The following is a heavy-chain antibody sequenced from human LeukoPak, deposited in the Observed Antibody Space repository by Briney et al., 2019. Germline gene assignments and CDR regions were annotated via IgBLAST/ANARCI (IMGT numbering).Heavy chain of an antibody. CDR1: GFPFSSYG. CDR3: AKGGDYYGSGSYIDY. D-gene: IGHD3-10*01. V-gene: IGHV3-23*01. CDR2: ISGGGGDT. Sequence: GALRLSCAASGFPFSSYGMSWVRQAPGKGLEWVSTISGGGGDTYYADSVKGRFTISRDNSKNTLYLQMNGLRAVDTALYYCAKGGDYYGSGSYIDYWGQGALVTVSS. J-gene: IGHJ4*02.